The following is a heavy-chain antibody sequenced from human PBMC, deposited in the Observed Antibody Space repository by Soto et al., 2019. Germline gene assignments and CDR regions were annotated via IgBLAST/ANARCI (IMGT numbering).Heavy chain of an antibody. CDR1: GFTFDDYA. J-gene: IGHJ1*01. D-gene: IGHD6-13*01. CDR3: VKDESINWYSGHFRH. Sequence: GGSLRLSCAASGFTFDDYAMHWVRQVPGKGVEWVSGINWNSGSIGYGDSVKGRFAISRDNAKNSLHLQMNSLSAEDTAFYYCVKDESINWYSGHFRHWGQGTLVTGSS. CDR2: INWNSGSI. V-gene: IGHV3-9*01.